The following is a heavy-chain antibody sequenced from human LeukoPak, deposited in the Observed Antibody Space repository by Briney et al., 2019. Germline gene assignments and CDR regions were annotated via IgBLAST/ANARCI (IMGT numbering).Heavy chain of an antibody. CDR3: ARSRAYYFDY. V-gene: IGHV1-46*01. CDR2: INPAGAKT. J-gene: IGHJ4*02. Sequence: ASVKVSFKASGYSFTNYYIHWVRPAPGQGLEWLGLINPAGAKTTYSQKLQGRVSVTRDMSTNSVRLELSSLKPEHTAVYYCARSRAYYFDYWGQGTLVTVSS. CDR1: GYSFTNYY.